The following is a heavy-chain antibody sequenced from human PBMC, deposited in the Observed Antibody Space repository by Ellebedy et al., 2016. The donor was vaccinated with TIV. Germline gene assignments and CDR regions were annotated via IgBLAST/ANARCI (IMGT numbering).Heavy chain of an antibody. J-gene: IGHJ6*02. CDR2: ISSSSSYI. D-gene: IGHD3-10*01. Sequence: GESLKISXAASGFTFSSYSMNWVRQAPGKGLEWVSSISSSSSYIYYADSVKGRFTISRDNAKNSLYLQMNSLRAEDTAVYYCARREVWFGETHYYYYGMDVWGQGTTVTVSS. CDR3: ARREVWFGETHYYYYGMDV. V-gene: IGHV3-21*01. CDR1: GFTFSSYS.